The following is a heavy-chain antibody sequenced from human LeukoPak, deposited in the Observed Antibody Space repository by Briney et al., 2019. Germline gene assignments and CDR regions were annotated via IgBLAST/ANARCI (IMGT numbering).Heavy chain of an antibody. CDR3: VRDLNWAFDS. CDR1: GFTFSGFS. V-gene: IGHV3-48*01. CDR2: IRGSGSDM. Sequence: GGSLRLSCAASGFTFSGFSLNWVRQAPGNGLEWISNIRGSGSDMYYAASVKGRFTISRDSATNSLYLQMNNLKVDDTAVYFCVRDLNWAFDSWGQGTLVTVSS. J-gene: IGHJ4*02. D-gene: IGHD3/OR15-3a*01.